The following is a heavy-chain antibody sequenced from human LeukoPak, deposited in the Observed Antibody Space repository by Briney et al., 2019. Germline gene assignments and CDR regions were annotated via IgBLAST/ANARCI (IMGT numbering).Heavy chain of an antibody. CDR3: ARETTVTAYFDY. Sequence: GGSLRLSCAASGFTFRNYAMSWVRQTPGKGLEWVSVIYSGGSTYYADSVKGRFTISRDNSKNTLYLQMNSLRAEDTAVYYCARETTVTAYFDYWGQGTLVTVSS. CDR2: IYSGGST. V-gene: IGHV3-53*01. D-gene: IGHD4-11*01. J-gene: IGHJ4*02. CDR1: GFTFRNYA.